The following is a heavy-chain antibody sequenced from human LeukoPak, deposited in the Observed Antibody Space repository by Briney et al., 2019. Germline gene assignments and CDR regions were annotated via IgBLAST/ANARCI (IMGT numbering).Heavy chain of an antibody. D-gene: IGHD2-15*01. CDR1: GFTFSNYA. J-gene: IGHJ3*01. Sequence: PGGSLRLPCAASGFTFSNYAMSWVRQAPGKGLEWVSAIGGSGVTTYYADSVKGRFTISRDNSKNALYLQMNSLRAEDTAVYYCAKSYSYAFDVWGQGTMVTVSS. CDR2: IGGSGVTT. CDR3: AKSYSYAFDV. V-gene: IGHV3-23*01.